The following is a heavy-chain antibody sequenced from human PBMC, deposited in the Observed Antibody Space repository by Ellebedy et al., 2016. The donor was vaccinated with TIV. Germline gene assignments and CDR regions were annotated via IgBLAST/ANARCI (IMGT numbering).Heavy chain of an antibody. J-gene: IGHJ5*02. D-gene: IGHD2-2*01. V-gene: IGHV4-34*01. CDR3: ARGVRGIYCSSTSCPGLFNP. Sequence: SETLSLTXAVYGGSFSGYYWSWIRQPPVKGLEWIGEINHSGGTNYNPSLKSRVTISVDTSKNQFSLKLSSVTAADTAVYYCARGVRGIYCSSTSCPGLFNPWGQGTLVTVSS. CDR2: INHSGGT. CDR1: GGSFSGYY.